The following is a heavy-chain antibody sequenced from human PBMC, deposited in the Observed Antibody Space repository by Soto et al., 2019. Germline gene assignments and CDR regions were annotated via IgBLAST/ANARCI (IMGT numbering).Heavy chain of an antibody. J-gene: IGHJ6*02. V-gene: IGHV3-30*18. D-gene: IGHD3-10*01. CDR1: RFTFSSYG. CDR3: AKLRFGGTYYYYYGMDV. Sequence: QVQLVESGGGVVQPGRSLRLSCAASRFTFSSYGMHWVRQAPGKGLEWVAVISHDGSDKYYAGAVKGRFTISRDNSKNTLYLQMNSLRAEDTAVYYCAKLRFGGTYYYYYGMDVWGQGTTVTVSS. CDR2: ISHDGSDK.